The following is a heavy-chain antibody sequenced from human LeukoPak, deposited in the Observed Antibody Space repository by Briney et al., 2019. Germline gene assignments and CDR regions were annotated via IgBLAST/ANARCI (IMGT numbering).Heavy chain of an antibody. J-gene: IGHJ6*02. CDR2: ISSSGSTI. Sequence: PGGSLRLSCAASGFTFSSYEMNWVRQAPGKGLEWVSYISSSGSTIYYADSVKGRFTISRDNAKNSLYLQMNSLRAEDTAVYYCARDRPLAIVAALLGGMDVWGQGTTVTVSS. CDR3: ARDRPLAIVAALLGGMDV. D-gene: IGHD6-25*01. V-gene: IGHV3-48*03. CDR1: GFTFSSYE.